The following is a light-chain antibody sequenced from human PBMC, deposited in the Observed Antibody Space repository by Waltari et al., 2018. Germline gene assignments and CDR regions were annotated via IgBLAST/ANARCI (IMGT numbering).Light chain of an antibody. V-gene: IGLV2-14*01. J-gene: IGLJ2*01. Sequence: QSALTQPASVSGSPGQLITISCTGTSSDIGGYNYVSWYQQHPGKAPKLMIYDVARWPSGVSNRFSGSKSGNTASLTISGLQAEDEADYYCTSYTTTKTVVFGGGTKVTVL. CDR1: SSDIGGYNY. CDR3: TSYTTTKTVV. CDR2: DVA.